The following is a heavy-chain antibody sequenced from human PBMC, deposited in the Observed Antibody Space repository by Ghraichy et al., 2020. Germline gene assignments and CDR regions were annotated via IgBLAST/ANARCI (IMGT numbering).Heavy chain of an antibody. D-gene: IGHD2-21*01. CDR3: ARFGGGDFTRPTWTDY. J-gene: IGHJ4*02. V-gene: IGHV4-39*01. Sequence: SETLSLTCTVSGGSISSSRYYWGWIRQPPGKGLEWIGSIYYSGSTYYNPSLKSRVTISVDTSKNQFSLKLISVTAADTAVYYCARFGGGDFTRPTWTDYWGQGTLVTVSS. CDR2: IYYSGST. CDR1: GGSISSSRYY.